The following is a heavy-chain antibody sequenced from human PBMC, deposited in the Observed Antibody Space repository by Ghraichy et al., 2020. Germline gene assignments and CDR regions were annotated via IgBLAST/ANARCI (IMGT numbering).Heavy chain of an antibody. J-gene: IGHJ4*02. CDR1: GFTFSSYA. CDR3: AKDRGWSYFDY. D-gene: IGHD6-19*01. V-gene: IGHV3-23*01. CDR2: ISGSGGST. Sequence: GESLNISCAASGFTFSSYAMSWVRQAPGKGLEWVSAISGSGGSTYYADSVKGRFTISRDNSKNTLYLQMNSLRAEDTAVYYCAKDRGWSYFDYWGQGTLVTVSS.